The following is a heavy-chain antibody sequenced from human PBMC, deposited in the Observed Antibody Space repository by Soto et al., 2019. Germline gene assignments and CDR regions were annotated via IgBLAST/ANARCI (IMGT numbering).Heavy chain of an antibody. CDR3: ARRVCSGDQWCMPFDY. Sequence: SETLSLTCTVSGGSISSSSYYWGWIRQPPGKGLEWIGSIYYSGSTYYNPSLKSRVTISLDTSKNQFSLKLSSVTAADTAVYYCARRVCSGDQWCMPFDYWGQGTLVTVSS. CDR1: GGSISSSSYY. J-gene: IGHJ4*02. V-gene: IGHV4-39*01. D-gene: IGHD2-8*01. CDR2: IYYSGST.